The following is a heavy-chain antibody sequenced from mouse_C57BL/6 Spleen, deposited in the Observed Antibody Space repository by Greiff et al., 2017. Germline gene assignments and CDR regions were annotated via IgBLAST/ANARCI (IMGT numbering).Heavy chain of an antibody. CDR1: GYSITSGYY. CDR2: ISYDGSN. Sequence: EVKVEESGPGLVKPSQSLSLTCSVTGYSITSGYYWNWIRQFPGNKLEWMGYISYDGSNNYNPSLKNRISITRDTSKNQFFLKLNSVTTEDTATYYCARGPGSSLNYWGQGTTLTVSS. V-gene: IGHV3-6*01. J-gene: IGHJ2*01. CDR3: ARGPGSSLNY. D-gene: IGHD1-1*01.